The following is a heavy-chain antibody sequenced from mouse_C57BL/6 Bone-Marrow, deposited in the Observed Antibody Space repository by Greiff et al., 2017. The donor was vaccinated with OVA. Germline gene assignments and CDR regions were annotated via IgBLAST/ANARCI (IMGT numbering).Heavy chain of an antibody. CDR3: AEGGLRTGV. Sequence: EVQLQQSGPELVKPGASVKISCKASGYTFTDYYMNWVKQSHGKSLEWIGDINPNNGGTSYNQRFKGKATLTVDKSSSTAYMELRSLTSEDSAVYYCAEGGLRTGVWGTGTTVTVSS. CDR2: INPNNGGT. D-gene: IGHD2-4*01. V-gene: IGHV1-26*01. CDR1: GYTFTDYY. J-gene: IGHJ1*03.